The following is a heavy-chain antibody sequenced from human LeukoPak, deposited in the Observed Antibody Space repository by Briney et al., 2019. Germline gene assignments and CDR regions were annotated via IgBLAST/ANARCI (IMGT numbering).Heavy chain of an antibody. J-gene: IGHJ4*02. CDR2: ISGSGGST. D-gene: IGHD2-15*01. CDR1: GFTFSSYA. V-gene: IGHV3-23*01. CDR3: AKADIVVVIAADRSFDY. Sequence: PGGSLRLSCAASGFTFSSYAMSWVRQAPVKVLEWVSAISGSGGSTYYADSVKGRFTISRDNSKNTLYLQMNSLRAEDTAVYYCAKADIVVVIAADRSFDYWGQGTLVTVSS.